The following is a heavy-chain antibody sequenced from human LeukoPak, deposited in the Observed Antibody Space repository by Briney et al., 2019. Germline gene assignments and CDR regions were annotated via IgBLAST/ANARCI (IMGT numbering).Heavy chain of an antibody. CDR2: INPNNGGT. V-gene: IGHV1-2*02. CDR1: GYTFTGYY. J-gene: IGHJ4*03. D-gene: IGHD3-16*02. Sequence: ASVKVSCKASGYTFTGYYIHWVRQAPGQGLEWMGWINPNNGGTSYAQKFQGRVTMTRDTSISTAYMELSRLRSDDTAVYYCARSFYDYVWGSYHRYFDYWGQGTLVTVSS. CDR3: ARSFYDYVWGSYHRYFDY.